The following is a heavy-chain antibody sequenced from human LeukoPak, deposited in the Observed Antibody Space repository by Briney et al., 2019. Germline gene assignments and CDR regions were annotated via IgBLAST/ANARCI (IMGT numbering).Heavy chain of an antibody. V-gene: IGHV1-18*01. CDR2: ISAYNGNT. Sequence: ASVKVSCKASGYTFTSYGISWVRQAPGQGLEWMGWISAYNGNTDYAQKLQGRVTMTTDTSTSTAYMELRSLRSDDTAVYYCARDVRLRCAVDFDYWGQGTLVTVSS. CDR1: GYTFTSYG. J-gene: IGHJ4*02. D-gene: IGHD4-17*01. CDR3: ARDVRLRCAVDFDY.